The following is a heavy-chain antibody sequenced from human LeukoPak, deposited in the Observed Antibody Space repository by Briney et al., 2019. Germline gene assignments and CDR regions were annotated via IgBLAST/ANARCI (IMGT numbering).Heavy chain of an antibody. V-gene: IGHV1-69*13. D-gene: IGHD4-17*01. CDR3: ARDGYGDYGRAFDI. Sequence: SVRVSCKASGGTFSSYAISWVRQAPGQGLEWMGGIIPIFGTANYAQKFQGRVTITADESTSTAYMELSSLRSEDTAVYYCARDGYGDYGRAFDIWGQGTMVTVSS. CDR1: GGTFSSYA. J-gene: IGHJ3*02. CDR2: IIPIFGTA.